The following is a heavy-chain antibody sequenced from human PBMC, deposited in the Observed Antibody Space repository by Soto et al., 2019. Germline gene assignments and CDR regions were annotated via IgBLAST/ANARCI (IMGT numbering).Heavy chain of an antibody. D-gene: IGHD6-25*01. CDR2: ISYDGSNK. CDR3: ARDAADDY. CDR1: GFTFSSYG. V-gene: IGHV3-30*03. J-gene: IGHJ4*02. Sequence: PGGSLRLSCAASGFTFSSYGMHWVRQAPGKGLEWVAVISYDGSNKYYADSVKGRFTISRDNAKNSLYLQMNSLRAEDTAVYYCARDAADDYWGQGTLVTVSS.